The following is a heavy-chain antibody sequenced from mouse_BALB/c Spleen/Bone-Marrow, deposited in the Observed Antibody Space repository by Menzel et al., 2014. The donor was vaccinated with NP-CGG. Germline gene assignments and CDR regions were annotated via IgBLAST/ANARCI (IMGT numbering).Heavy chain of an antibody. CDR2: ISDGGSYT. CDR1: GFTFSDYY. J-gene: IGHJ2*01. D-gene: IGHD2-4*01. Sequence: EVKLVKSGGGLVKPGGSLKLSCAASGFTFSDYYMYWVRQTPEKRLEWVATISDGGSYTYYPDSVKGRFTISRDNAKNNLYLQMSSLKSEDTAMYYCARVSYDYFDYWGQGTTLTVSS. CDR3: ARVSYDYFDY. V-gene: IGHV5-4*02.